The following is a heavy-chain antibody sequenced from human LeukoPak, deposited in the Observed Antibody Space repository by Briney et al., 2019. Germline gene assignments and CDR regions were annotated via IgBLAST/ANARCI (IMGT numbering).Heavy chain of an antibody. V-gene: IGHV4-4*07. CDR1: GGSISSYY. CDR2: IYTSGST. CDR3: AREGLRYFDRGGAFQH. Sequence: PSETLSLTCTVSGGSISSYYWSWIRQPAGKGLEWIGRIYTSGSTNYNPSLKSRVTMSVDTSKNQFSLKLSSVTAADTAVYYCAREGLRYFDRGGAFQHWGQGTLVTVSS. D-gene: IGHD3-9*01. J-gene: IGHJ1*01.